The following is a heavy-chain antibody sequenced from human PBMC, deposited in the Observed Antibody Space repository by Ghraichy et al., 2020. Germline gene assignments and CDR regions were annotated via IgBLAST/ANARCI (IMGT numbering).Heavy chain of an antibody. J-gene: IGHJ3*02. V-gene: IGHV4-34*01. CDR3: ARRITMIVLDAFDI. CDR2: INHSGST. D-gene: IGHD3-22*01. CDR1: GGSFSGYY. Sequence: SETLSLTCAVYGGSFSGYYWSWIRQPPGKGLEWIGEINHSGSTNYNPSLKSRVTISVDTSKNQFSLKLSSVTAADTAVYYCARRITMIVLDAFDIWGQGTMVTVSS.